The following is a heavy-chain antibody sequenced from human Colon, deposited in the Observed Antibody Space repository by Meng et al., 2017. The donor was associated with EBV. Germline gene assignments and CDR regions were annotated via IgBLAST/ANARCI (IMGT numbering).Heavy chain of an antibody. Sequence: QVQLQESGPGLVKPSGXLSLTCDVSGGSIRNDRWWSWVRQAPGKGLEWIGEIYHSGRTNYNPSVKSRVSMSVDKSQNHFSLRLSSVTAADTAVYYCTTLYGDSISWGQGTLVTVSS. CDR3: TTLYGDSIS. V-gene: IGHV4-4*02. J-gene: IGHJ4*02. CDR1: GGSIRNDRW. D-gene: IGHD4-17*01. CDR2: IYHSGRT.